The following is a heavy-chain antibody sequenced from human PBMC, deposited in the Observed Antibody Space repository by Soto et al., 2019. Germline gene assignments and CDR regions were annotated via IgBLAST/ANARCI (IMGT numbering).Heavy chain of an antibody. J-gene: IGHJ3*02. V-gene: IGHV3-21*01. CDR2: ISSSSYI. CDR3: ARDRGYYDSSGPGAFDI. CDR1: GFTFSSYS. D-gene: IGHD3-22*01. Sequence: EVQLVESGGGLVKPGGSLRLSCAASGFTFSSYSMNWVRQAPGKGLEWVSSISSSSYIYYADSVKGRFTISRDNAKNSLYLQMNSLRAEDTAVYYCARDRGYYDSSGPGAFDIWGQGTMVTVSS.